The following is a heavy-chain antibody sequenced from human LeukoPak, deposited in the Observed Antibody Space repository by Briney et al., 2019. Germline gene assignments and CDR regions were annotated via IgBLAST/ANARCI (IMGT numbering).Heavy chain of an antibody. V-gene: IGHV4-4*07. Sequence: PSETLSLTCAVSGGSISSYYWSWIRQPAGKGLEWIGRIYTSGSTNYNPSLKSRVTMSVDTSKNQFSLKLSSVTAADTAVYYCARGSYCSSTSRYYYYYYMDVWGKGTTVTVSS. CDR3: ARGSYCSSTSRYYYYYYMDV. J-gene: IGHJ6*03. CDR2: IYTSGST. CDR1: GGSISSYY. D-gene: IGHD2-2*01.